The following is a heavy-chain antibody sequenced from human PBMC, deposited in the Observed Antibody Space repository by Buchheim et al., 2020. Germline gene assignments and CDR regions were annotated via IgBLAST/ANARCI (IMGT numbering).Heavy chain of an antibody. Sequence: QVQLVQSGAEVKKPGASVKVSCKASGYTFTSYDINWVRQATGQGLEWMGWMNPNSGNTGYAQKFQGRVTMTRNTSISTAYMELSSLGSEDTAVYYCWVLGYCSGGSCYYYYYGMDVWGQGTT. CDR1: GYTFTSYD. D-gene: IGHD2-15*01. J-gene: IGHJ6*02. V-gene: IGHV1-8*01. CDR3: WVLGYCSGGSCYYYYYGMDV. CDR2: MNPNSGNT.